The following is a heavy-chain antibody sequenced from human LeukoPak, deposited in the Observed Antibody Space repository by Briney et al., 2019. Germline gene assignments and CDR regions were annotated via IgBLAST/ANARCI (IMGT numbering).Heavy chain of an antibody. D-gene: IGHD3-22*01. CDR3: ARGGRYYYDSSGYQPPDY. V-gene: IGHV3-21*01. J-gene: IGHJ4*02. CDR2: ISSSSSNI. CDR1: GFTFSSYT. Sequence: KTGGSLRLSCAASGFTFSSYTMNWVRQAPGKGLEWVSSISSSSSNIYYADSVKGRFTISRDNAKNSLYLQMNSLRAEDTAVYYCARGGRYYYDSSGYQPPDYWGQGTLVTVSS.